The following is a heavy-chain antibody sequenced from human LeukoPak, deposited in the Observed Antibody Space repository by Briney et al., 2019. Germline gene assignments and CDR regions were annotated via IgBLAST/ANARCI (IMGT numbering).Heavy chain of an antibody. CDR1: GFTFSSYA. J-gene: IGHJ5*02. Sequence: GRSLRLSCAASGFTFSSYAMHWVRQAPGKGLEWVAVISYDGSNKYYADSVKGRFTISRDNSKNTLHLQMNSLRAEDTAVYYCARDIGATNWFDPWGQGTLVTVSS. D-gene: IGHD1-26*01. V-gene: IGHV3-30-3*01. CDR3: ARDIGATNWFDP. CDR2: ISYDGSNK.